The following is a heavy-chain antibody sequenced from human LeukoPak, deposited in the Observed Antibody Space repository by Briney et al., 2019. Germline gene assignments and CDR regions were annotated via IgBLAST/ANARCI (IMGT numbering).Heavy chain of an antibody. Sequence: GGSLRLSCAASGFTFSSYEMNWVRQAPGKGLEWVSYISSSGNAIYYADSVKGRFTISRDNSKNTLYLQMNSLRAEDTAVYYCAKGRGGYFDYWGQGTLVTVSS. V-gene: IGHV3-48*03. CDR1: GFTFSSYE. CDR2: ISSSGNAI. J-gene: IGHJ4*02. CDR3: AKGRGGYFDY. D-gene: IGHD3-16*01.